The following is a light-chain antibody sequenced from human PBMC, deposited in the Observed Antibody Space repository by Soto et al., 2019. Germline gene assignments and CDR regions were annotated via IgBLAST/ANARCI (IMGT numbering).Light chain of an antibody. Sequence: DIQLTHSPSTRSASVGDRVTITCRASQSISSWLAWYQQKPGKAPKLLIYKASSLESEVPSRFSGSGSGTDFTLTITSLQPEDFATYYCQQSYGTPITFGQGTRLEI. J-gene: IGKJ5*01. CDR1: QSISSW. V-gene: IGKV1-5*03. CDR2: KAS. CDR3: QQSYGTPIT.